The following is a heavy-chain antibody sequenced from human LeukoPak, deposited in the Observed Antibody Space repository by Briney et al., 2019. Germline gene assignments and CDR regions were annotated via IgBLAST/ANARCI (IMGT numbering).Heavy chain of an antibody. CDR1: GFTFSSYW. CDR3: AKGRVRYFDWSPGGY. Sequence: PGGSLRLSCAASGFTFSSYWMSWVRQAPGKGLEWVANIKQDGSEKYYVDSVKGRFTISRDNAKNSLYLQMNSLRAEDTALYYCAKGRVRYFDWSPGGYWGQGTLVTVSS. D-gene: IGHD3-9*01. J-gene: IGHJ4*02. V-gene: IGHV3-7*03. CDR2: IKQDGSEK.